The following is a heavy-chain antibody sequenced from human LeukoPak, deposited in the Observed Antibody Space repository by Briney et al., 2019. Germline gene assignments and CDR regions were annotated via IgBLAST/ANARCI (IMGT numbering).Heavy chain of an antibody. CDR3: ARDPISAAGPSGQGMDV. CDR2: ISSSSSTI. D-gene: IGHD6-13*01. Sequence: GGSLRLSCAASGFTFSSYSMNWVRQAPGKGLEWVSYISSSSSTIYYADSVKGRFTISRDNAKNSLYLQMNSLRDEDTAVYYCARDPISAAGPSGQGMDVWGQGTTVTVSS. CDR1: GFTFSSYS. V-gene: IGHV3-48*02. J-gene: IGHJ6*02.